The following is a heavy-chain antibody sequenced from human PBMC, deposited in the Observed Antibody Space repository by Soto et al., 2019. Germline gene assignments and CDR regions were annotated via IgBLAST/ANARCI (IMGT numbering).Heavy chain of an antibody. D-gene: IGHD6-6*01. CDR3: TSASSPFYFDF. CDR1: RDFVTKNY. J-gene: IGHJ4*02. V-gene: IGHV4-59*02. CDR2: VYNSGST. Sequence: SETLSLTCTVSRDFVTKNYWSWIRQPPGKGLEWIVYVYNSGSTFYAPSLKSRVTISLDTSKNQFSLTLSSVTAADTAVYYCTSASSPFYFDFWGQGALVTVHS.